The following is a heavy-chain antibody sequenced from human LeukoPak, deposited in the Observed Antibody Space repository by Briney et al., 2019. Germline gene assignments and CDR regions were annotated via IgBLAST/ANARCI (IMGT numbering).Heavy chain of an antibody. Sequence: YIFYSGSTNYSPSLNTLVTISVNTSNNQFSLKLSSVTAADTAVYYCARGGSGAWKFDYWGQGTLVTVSS. J-gene: IGHJ4*02. D-gene: IGHD7-27*01. CDR2: IFYSGST. V-gene: IGHV4-59*09. CDR3: ARGGSGAWKFDY.